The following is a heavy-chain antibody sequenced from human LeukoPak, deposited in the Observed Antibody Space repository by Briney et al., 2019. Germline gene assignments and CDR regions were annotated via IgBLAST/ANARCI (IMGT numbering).Heavy chain of an antibody. V-gene: IGHV4-59*01. J-gene: IGHJ6*04. CDR3: ARHVRGVTEYYGMDV. D-gene: IGHD3-10*01. CDR2: IYYSGST. CDR1: GGSIGSYY. Sequence: PETLSLTCTVSGGSIGSYYWSWIRQPPGKGLEWIGYIYYSGSTNYNPSLKSRVTISVDTSKNQFSLKLSSVTAADTAVYYCARHVRGVTEYYGMDVWGKGTTVTVSS.